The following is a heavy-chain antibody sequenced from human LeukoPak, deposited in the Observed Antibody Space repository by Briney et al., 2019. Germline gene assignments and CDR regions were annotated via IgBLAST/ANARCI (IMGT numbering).Heavy chain of an antibody. D-gene: IGHD6-6*01. Sequence: ASVKVFCKASGGTFSSYSISWVRQPPGRGREEMGGIIPICGTTNYAQKFQGRVTITTDNYKNKFYMKPRSLRSVDTAVYYCARAVVIAARPNAFDIWGQGTMVTVSS. V-gene: IGHV1-69*05. CDR2: IIPICGTT. CDR1: GGTFSSYS. CDR3: ARAVVIAARPNAFDI. J-gene: IGHJ3*02.